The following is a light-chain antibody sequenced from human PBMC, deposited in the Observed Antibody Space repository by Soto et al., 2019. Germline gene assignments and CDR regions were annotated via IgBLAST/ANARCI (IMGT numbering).Light chain of an antibody. V-gene: IGKV3-20*01. Sequence: EIVLTQSPGTLSLSPGERATLSCRASESVTSDCLAWYRQRPGQATRLLIYGASTRATGTPDRISGSGSGTDFTLTISRLEPEDFAVYFCQQCGSSRRTFGQGTRLEIK. CDR1: ESVTSDC. CDR2: GAS. J-gene: IGKJ1*01. CDR3: QQCGSSRRT.